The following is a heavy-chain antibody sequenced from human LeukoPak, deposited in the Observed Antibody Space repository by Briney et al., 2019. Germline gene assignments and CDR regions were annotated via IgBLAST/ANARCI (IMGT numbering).Heavy chain of an antibody. D-gene: IGHD3-22*01. CDR3: ARFARRSSGYLVDY. Sequence: GGSLRLSCAASGFTFDDYGMSWVRQAPGKGLEWVSGINWNGGSTGYADSVKGRFTISRDNANNSLYLQMNSLRAEDTALYYCARFARRSSGYLVDYWGQGTLVTVSS. J-gene: IGHJ4*02. CDR2: INWNGGST. V-gene: IGHV3-20*04. CDR1: GFTFDDYG.